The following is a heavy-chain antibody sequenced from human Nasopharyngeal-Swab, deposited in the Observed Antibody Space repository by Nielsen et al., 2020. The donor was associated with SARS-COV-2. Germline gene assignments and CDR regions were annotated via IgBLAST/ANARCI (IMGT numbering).Heavy chain of an antibody. Sequence: GESLKISCAASGFTFSNHAMHWVRQAPGKGLEWVAVISYDGNDKYYADSVKGRFTISRDNSKNTVNLQMNSLRAEDAAVYYCARADWNDPTTFDYWGQGTLVTVSS. V-gene: IGHV3-30*04. CDR1: GFTFSNHA. CDR2: ISYDGNDK. CDR3: ARADWNDPTTFDY. D-gene: IGHD1-1*01. J-gene: IGHJ4*02.